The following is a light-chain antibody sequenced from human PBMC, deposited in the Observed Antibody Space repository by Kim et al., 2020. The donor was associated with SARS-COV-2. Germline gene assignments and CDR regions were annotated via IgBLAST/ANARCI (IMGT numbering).Light chain of an antibody. Sequence: PGERVTLSCRASQSVSSSYLTWYQQKPGQAPRLLIYGASTRATSIPARFSGSGSGTDFTLTSSSPQPEDFAVYYCQQDHNLPLTFGGGTKV. V-gene: IGKV3D-7*01. J-gene: IGKJ4*01. CDR2: GAS. CDR1: QSVSSSY. CDR3: QQDHNLPLT.